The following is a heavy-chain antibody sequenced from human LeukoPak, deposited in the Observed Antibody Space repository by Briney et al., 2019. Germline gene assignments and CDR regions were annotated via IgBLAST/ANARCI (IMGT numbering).Heavy chain of an antibody. V-gene: IGHV3-23*01. Sequence: PGGSLRLSCAASGFTFSSYAMSWVRQAPGKGLEWVSAISGSGGSTYYADSVKGRFTISRDNSKNTLYLQMNSLRAEDTAVYYCARDLHYGDYGSFDYWGQGTLVTVSS. CDR1: GFTFSSYA. CDR2: ISGSGGST. CDR3: ARDLHYGDYGSFDY. J-gene: IGHJ4*02. D-gene: IGHD4-17*01.